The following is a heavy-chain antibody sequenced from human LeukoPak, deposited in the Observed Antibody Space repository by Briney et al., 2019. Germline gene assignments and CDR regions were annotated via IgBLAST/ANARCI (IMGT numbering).Heavy chain of an antibody. J-gene: IGHJ4*02. D-gene: IGHD5-12*01. CDR1: GYTFSNYG. Sequence: ASVKVSCRASGYTFSNYGIAWVRQAPGQGLEWMGWISGYQGSTKYAQNFQGRVTMTIDRSTSTAYMDLRSLRSDDTAMYFCARSALGTITAGPFHYSGQGTLVAVSS. CDR2: ISGYQGST. CDR3: ARSALGTITAGPFHY. V-gene: IGHV1-18*01.